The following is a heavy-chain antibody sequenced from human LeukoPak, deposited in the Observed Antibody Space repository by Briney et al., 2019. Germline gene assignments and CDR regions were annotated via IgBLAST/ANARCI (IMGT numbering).Heavy chain of an antibody. CDR1: GFTVSSNY. J-gene: IGHJ3*02. D-gene: IGHD3-10*01. CDR2: IYSGGST. Sequence: GGSLRLSCVASGFTVSSNYMSWVRQAPGKGLEWVSVIYSGGSTYYADSVKGRFTISRDNSKNTLYLQMNSLRAEDTAVYYCARVSGGSWFGINAFDIWGQGTMVTVSS. CDR3: ARVSGGSWFGINAFDI. V-gene: IGHV3-66*01.